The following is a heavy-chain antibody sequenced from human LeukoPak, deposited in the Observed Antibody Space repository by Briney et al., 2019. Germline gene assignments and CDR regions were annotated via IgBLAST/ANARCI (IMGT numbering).Heavy chain of an antibody. D-gene: IGHD3-10*01. Sequence: SETLSLTCSVSGYFISSGYYWGWLRQPPGKGLEWIGSIYHSGRTYYNPSLKSRVTISVDTSKNHFSLRLSSVTAADTAVYYCARGGMYYFDYWGQGTLVTVSS. CDR1: GYFISSGYY. V-gene: IGHV4-38-2*02. J-gene: IGHJ4*02. CDR3: ARGGMYYFDY. CDR2: IYHSGRT.